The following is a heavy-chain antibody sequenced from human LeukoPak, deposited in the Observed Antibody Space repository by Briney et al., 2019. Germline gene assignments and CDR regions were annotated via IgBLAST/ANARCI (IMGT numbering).Heavy chain of an antibody. J-gene: IGHJ2*01. V-gene: IGHV3-21*01. CDR3: ARLAYCGGDCYWFDL. Sequence: PGGSLRLPCAASGFTFSTYSMNWVRQAPGKGLEWVSSITVSTSYIYYADSVRGRFTISRDNAKNSLYLQMNSLRAEDTAVYYCARLAYCGGDCYWFDLWGRGTLVTISS. CDR2: ITVSTSYI. CDR1: GFTFSTYS. D-gene: IGHD2-21*02.